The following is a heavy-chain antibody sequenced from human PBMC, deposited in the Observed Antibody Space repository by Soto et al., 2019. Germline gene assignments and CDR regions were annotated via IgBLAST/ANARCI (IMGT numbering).Heavy chain of an antibody. D-gene: IGHD2-21*02. V-gene: IGHV2-5*02. J-gene: IGHJ6*02. CDR1: GFSLNTGGLG. CDR3: VHTRCGGDCLQSYSSHYYYGMDV. Sequence: QITLKESGPPLVKPTQTLTLTCTFSGFSLNTGGLGVGWIRQPPGKALEWLALIYWDNDKRYRPSLMSRLTITKDTSKTQVVLSMTNMDPVDAATYYCVHTRCGGDCLQSYSSHYYYGMDVWGQGTTVTVSS. CDR2: IYWDNDK.